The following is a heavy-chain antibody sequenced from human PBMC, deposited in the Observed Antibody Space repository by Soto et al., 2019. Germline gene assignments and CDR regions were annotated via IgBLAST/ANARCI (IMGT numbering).Heavy chain of an antibody. CDR1: GGSMNSGNW. CDR3: ARNMAREGTLDY. V-gene: IGHV4-4*02. Sequence: QVQLQESGPGLVKPSETLSLTCAISGGSMNSGNWWSWVRQPPGKGLEWIGEIYHTGSTNYNPSLKRRVTISVDKSKNQFSLKMKSVTAADTAVYYCARNMAREGTLDYWGQGTLVTVSS. CDR2: IYHTGST. J-gene: IGHJ4*02.